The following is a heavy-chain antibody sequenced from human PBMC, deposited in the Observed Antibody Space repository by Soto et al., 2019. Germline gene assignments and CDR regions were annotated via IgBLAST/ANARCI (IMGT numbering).Heavy chain of an antibody. D-gene: IGHD5-12*01. CDR2: IYYNGST. Sequence: PSETLSLTCTVSGGSISSYYWSWIRQPPGKGLEWIGYIYYNGSTNYNPSLKSRVTISVDTSKNQFSLKLSSVTAADTAVYYCARSLGDGYNYDFDYWGQGTLVTVSS. J-gene: IGHJ4*02. CDR3: ARSLGDGYNYDFDY. V-gene: IGHV4-59*01. CDR1: GGSISSYY.